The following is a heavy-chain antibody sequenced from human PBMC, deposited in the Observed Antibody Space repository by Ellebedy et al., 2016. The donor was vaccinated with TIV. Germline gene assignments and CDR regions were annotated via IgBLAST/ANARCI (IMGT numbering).Heavy chain of an antibody. D-gene: IGHD2-2*01. CDR2: ISAYNGNT. Sequence: AASVKVSCKASGYTFTSYGISWVRQAPGQGLEWMGWISAYNGNTNYAQKFQGRVTMTRDTSTSTVYMELSSLRSEDTAVYYCARARGYCSSTSCYPRGAFDIWGQGTMVTVSS. CDR3: ARARGYCSSTSCYPRGAFDI. V-gene: IGHV1-18*04. CDR1: GYTFTSYG. J-gene: IGHJ3*02.